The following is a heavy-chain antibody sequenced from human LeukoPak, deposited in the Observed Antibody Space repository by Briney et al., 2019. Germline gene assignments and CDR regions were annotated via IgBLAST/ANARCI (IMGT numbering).Heavy chain of an antibody. CDR3: AKGRGYYGSGTLLSGFDP. D-gene: IGHD3-10*01. CDR1: GFTVSSNY. CDR2: IYSGGST. Sequence: GGSLRLSCAASGFTVSSNYMSWVRQAPGKGLEWVSVIYSGGSTYYADSVKGRFTISRDNSKNTLYLQMNSLRAEDTAVYYCAKGRGYYGSGTLLSGFDPWGQGTLVTVSS. J-gene: IGHJ5*02. V-gene: IGHV3-53*01.